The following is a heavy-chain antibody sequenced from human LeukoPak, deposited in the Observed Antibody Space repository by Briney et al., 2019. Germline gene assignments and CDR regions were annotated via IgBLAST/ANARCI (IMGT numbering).Heavy chain of an antibody. Sequence: GGSLRLSCAASGFTFSNAWMSWVRQAPGKGLEWVAFIRYDGSNKYYADSVKGRFTISRDNSKNTLYLQMNSLRAEDTAVYYCLYGSGLWGQGTLVTVSS. V-gene: IGHV3-30*02. CDR1: GFTFSNAW. J-gene: IGHJ4*02. CDR2: IRYDGSNK. CDR3: LYGSGL. D-gene: IGHD3-10*01.